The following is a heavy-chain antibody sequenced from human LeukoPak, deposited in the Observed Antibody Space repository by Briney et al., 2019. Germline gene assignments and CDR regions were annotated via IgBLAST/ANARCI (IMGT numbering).Heavy chain of an antibody. CDR1: GFTFSSYS. D-gene: IGHD5-12*01. V-gene: IGHV3-21*01. CDR2: IRSSTSHI. CDR3: ARVRGYSGYDPFDY. J-gene: IGHJ4*02. Sequence: GGSLRLSCSASGFTFSSYSMNWVRQAPGKGLEWVSSIRSSTSHIYYADSVKGRFTISRDNAKNSLYLQMTSLRAEDTAVYYCARVRGYSGYDPFDYWGQGTLVTVSS.